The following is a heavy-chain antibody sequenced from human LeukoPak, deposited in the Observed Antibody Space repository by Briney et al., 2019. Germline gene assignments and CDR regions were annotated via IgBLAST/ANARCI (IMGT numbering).Heavy chain of an antibody. Sequence: GGSLRLSCAASGFTFSTYWMTWVRQAPGKGLEWVANIKQDGSEKYYVDSVKGRFTISRNNAKNSLYLQMNSLKAEDTAVYYCARISSSSFRFYSYPHYAMDVWGQGTTVTVSS. V-gene: IGHV3-7*01. CDR1: GFTFSTYW. D-gene: IGHD6-13*01. CDR2: IKQDGSEK. CDR3: ARISSSSFRFYSYPHYAMDV. J-gene: IGHJ6*02.